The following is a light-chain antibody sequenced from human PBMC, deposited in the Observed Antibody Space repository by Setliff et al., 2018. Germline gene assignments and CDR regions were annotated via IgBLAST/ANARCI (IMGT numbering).Light chain of an antibody. CDR1: SSDVGGYNDVFRYNY. Sequence: QSALTQPPSASGSPGQSVTISCTGASSDVGGYNDVFRYNYVSWYQQYPGKAPKLLISEVTKRPSGVPDRFSGSKSGNTASLTVSGLQAEDEADYYCSSYAGDNNFVFGGGTKVTVL. CDR3: SSYAGDNNFV. J-gene: IGLJ2*01. CDR2: EVT. V-gene: IGLV2-8*01.